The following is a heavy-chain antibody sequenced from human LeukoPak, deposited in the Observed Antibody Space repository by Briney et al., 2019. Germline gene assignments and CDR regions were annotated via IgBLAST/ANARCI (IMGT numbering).Heavy chain of an antibody. CDR1: GGSISSYY. Sequence: SETLSLTCTVSGGSISSYYWSWLRQPPGKGLEWIGYIYYSGSTNYNPSLKSRVTISVDTSKNQFSLKLSSVTAADTAVYYCARGGDLTDYWGQGTLVTVSS. J-gene: IGHJ4*02. V-gene: IGHV4-59*12. CDR2: IYYSGST. CDR3: ARGGDLTDY. D-gene: IGHD3-16*01.